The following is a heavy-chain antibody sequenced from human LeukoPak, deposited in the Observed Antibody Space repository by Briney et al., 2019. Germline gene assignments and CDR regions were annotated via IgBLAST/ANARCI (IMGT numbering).Heavy chain of an antibody. D-gene: IGHD2-21*02. Sequence: GGSLRLSCAASGFTFRSYAMTWVRQAPGKGLEWVSSISDSGTSTYYADSVKSRFTISRDNSKNTLYLQMNSLRAEDTAVYYCAKQVCGADCYYYYGMDVWGQGTTVTVSS. CDR1: GFTFRSYA. J-gene: IGHJ6*02. CDR3: AKQVCGADCYYYYGMDV. V-gene: IGHV3-23*01. CDR2: ISDSGTST.